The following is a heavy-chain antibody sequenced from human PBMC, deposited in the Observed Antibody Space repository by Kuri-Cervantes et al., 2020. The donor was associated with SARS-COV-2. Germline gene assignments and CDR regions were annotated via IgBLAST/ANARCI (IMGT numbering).Heavy chain of an antibody. CDR3: ARVVYYYYYYMDV. CDR2: INSDGSST. CDR1: GFTVTSKY. J-gene: IGHJ6*03. Sequence: GGSLRLSCAASGFTVTSKYMSWVRQAPGKGLEWVSRINSDGSSTSYADSVKGRFTISRDNAKNTLYLQMNSLRAEDTAVYYCARVVYYYYYYMDVWGKGTTVTVSS. V-gene: IGHV3-74*01.